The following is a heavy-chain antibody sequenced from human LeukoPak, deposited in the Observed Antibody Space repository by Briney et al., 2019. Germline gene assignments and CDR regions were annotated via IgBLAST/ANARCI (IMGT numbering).Heavy chain of an antibody. CDR2: ISSSGSTI. Sequence: PGGSLRLSCAASGFTFSDYYMSWVRQAPGKGLEWVSYISSSGSTIYYADSVKGRFTISRDNAKNSLYLQMNSLRAEDTAVYYCARDSHPYSGYDHPDYWGQGTLVTVSS. CDR3: ARDSHPYSGYDHPDY. D-gene: IGHD5-12*01. J-gene: IGHJ4*02. V-gene: IGHV3-11*04. CDR1: GFTFSDYY.